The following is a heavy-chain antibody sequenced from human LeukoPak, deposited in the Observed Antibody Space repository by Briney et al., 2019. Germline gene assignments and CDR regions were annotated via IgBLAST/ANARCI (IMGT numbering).Heavy chain of an antibody. V-gene: IGHV5-51*01. D-gene: IGHD6-13*01. CDR3: VRFGLTSSLDY. CDR1: GYRLTNNW. CDR2: IYPGDSDT. J-gene: IGHJ4*02. Sequence: PGESLKISCKISGYRLTNNWIDWVRQVPGKGLEWMGLIYPGDSDTRYSPSFQGQVTFSVDASISTAYLQLSGLRASDTAIYYCVRFGLTSSLDYWGQGTLVTVSS.